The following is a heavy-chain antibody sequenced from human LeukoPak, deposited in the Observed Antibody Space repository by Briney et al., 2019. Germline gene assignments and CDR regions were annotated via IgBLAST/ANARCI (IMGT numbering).Heavy chain of an antibody. D-gene: IGHD3-10*01. CDR2: ISYDGLHD. J-gene: IGHJ4*02. Sequence: QAGGSLRLSCAASGFSFGSFAMSWVRQAPGKGLEWVALISYDGLHDYYAPSVEGRFTVSRDNSNGTLYLQMNNLGPEDTAFYYCVRPSDMGRGVIFPTDLNYWGLGTLVTVSS. CDR3: VRPSDMGRGVIFPTDLNY. CDR1: GFSFGSFA. V-gene: IGHV3-30*04.